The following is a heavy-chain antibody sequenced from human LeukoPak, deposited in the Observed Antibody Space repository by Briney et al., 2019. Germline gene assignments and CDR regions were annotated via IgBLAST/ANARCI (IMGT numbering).Heavy chain of an antibody. V-gene: IGHV6-1*01. J-gene: IGHJ4*02. CDR3: ARVRRVAVTPYYFDY. CDR1: GDSVSSDSAA. D-gene: IGHD5-24*01. CDR2: TYYRAKWYN. Sequence: SQTLSLTCAISGDSVSSDSAAWSWIRQSPSRGLEWLGRTYYRAKWYNDYAVSVKSRITINPDTSKNQFSLQLNSVTPDDTAVYYCARVRRVAVTPYYFDYWGQGTLVTVSS.